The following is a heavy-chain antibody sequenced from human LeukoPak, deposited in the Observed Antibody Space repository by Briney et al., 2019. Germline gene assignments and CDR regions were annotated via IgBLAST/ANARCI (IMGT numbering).Heavy chain of an antibody. CDR3: VLRFLEWLSPYYYMDV. Sequence: SETLSLTCTVSGGSISSYYWSWIRQPPGKGLEWIGRIYTSGSTNYNPSLKSRVTISVDTSKNQFSLKLSSVTAADTAVYYCVLRFLEWLSPYYYMDVWGKGTTVTVSS. CDR2: IYTSGST. CDR1: GGSISSYY. J-gene: IGHJ6*03. V-gene: IGHV4-4*08. D-gene: IGHD3-3*01.